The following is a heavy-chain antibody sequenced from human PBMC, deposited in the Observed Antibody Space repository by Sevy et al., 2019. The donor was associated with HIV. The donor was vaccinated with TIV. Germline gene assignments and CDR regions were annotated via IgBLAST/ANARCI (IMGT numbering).Heavy chain of an antibody. J-gene: IGHJ4*02. D-gene: IGHD2-2*01. CDR2: ISSSSSYI. V-gene: IGHV3-21*01. CDR3: ARHLRGKYQLLYYFDY. Sequence: GGSLRLSCAASGFTFSSYSMNWVLQAPGKGLEWVSSISSSSSYIYYADSVKGRFTISRDNAKNSLYLQMNSLRAEDTAVYYCARHLRGKYQLLYYFDYWGQGTLVTVSS. CDR1: GFTFSSYS.